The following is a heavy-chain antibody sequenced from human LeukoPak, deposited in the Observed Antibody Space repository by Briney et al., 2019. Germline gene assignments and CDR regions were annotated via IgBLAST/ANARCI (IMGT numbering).Heavy chain of an antibody. D-gene: IGHD3-22*01. CDR1: GGSISGGGYY. V-gene: IGHV4-31*03. Sequence: SETLSLTCTVSGGSISGGGYYWSWIRQHPGKGLEWIGYIYYSGSTYYNPSLRSRVTISVDTSKNQFSLKLSSVTAADTAVYYCARRGGGYYDSSGYADYWGQGTLVTVSS. CDR3: ARRGGGYYDSSGYADY. J-gene: IGHJ4*02. CDR2: IYYSGST.